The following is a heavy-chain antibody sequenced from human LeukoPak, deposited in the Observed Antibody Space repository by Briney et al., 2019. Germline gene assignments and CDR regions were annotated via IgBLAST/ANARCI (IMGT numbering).Heavy chain of an antibody. CDR3: AKDMYYYDSSGYPYGAAEFSPR. Sequence: PGRSLRLSCAASGFTFNSYGMHWVRQAPGKGLEWVAVISYDGSNKYYADSVKGRFTISRDNSKNTLYLQMNSLRAEDTAVYYCAKDMYYYDSSGYPYGAAEFSPRWSQGTLVTVSS. CDR2: ISYDGSNK. D-gene: IGHD3-22*01. J-gene: IGHJ1*01. V-gene: IGHV3-30*18. CDR1: GFTFNSYG.